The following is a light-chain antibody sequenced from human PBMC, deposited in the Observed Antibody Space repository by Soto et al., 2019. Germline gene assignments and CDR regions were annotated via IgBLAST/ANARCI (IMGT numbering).Light chain of an antibody. Sequence: IVLTQSPGKLTMSQGGRATLSCMASQSVSSYLAWYQQKPGQAPRLLIYAASNRATGIPARFSGSGSGTDFTLTISSLEPEDFAVYYCQQRSSSPKTFGQGTKVDI. CDR1: QSVSSY. CDR3: QQRSSSPKT. CDR2: AAS. J-gene: IGKJ1*01. V-gene: IGKV3-11*01.